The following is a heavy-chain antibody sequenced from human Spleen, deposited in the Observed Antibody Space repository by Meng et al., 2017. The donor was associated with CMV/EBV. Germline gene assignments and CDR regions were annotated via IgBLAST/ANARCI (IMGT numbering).Heavy chain of an antibody. Sequence: GESLKISCAASGFTFSSYAMSWVRQAPGKGLEWVSGIYSGGSSTYHADSVEGRFTISRDNAKNSLYLQMDTLRAEDTAIYYCARDNLEGGPGLYDSSGQSHWGLGTLVTVSS. V-gene: IGHV3-23*03. CDR1: GFTFSSYA. CDR3: ARDNLEGGPGLYDSSGQSH. D-gene: IGHD3-22*01. CDR2: IYSGGSST. J-gene: IGHJ4*02.